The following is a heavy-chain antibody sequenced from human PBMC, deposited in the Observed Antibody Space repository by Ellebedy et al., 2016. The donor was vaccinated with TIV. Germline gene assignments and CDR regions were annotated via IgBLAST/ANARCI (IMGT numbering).Heavy chain of an antibody. Sequence: SLKISCAASGFTFDDYAMHWVRQAPGKGLEWVSGISWNSGSIGYADSVKGRFTISRDNAQNSLYLQMTSLTTEDTGLYYCAKDMRPTGVYWGQGTLVTVSS. CDR3: AKDMRPTGVY. D-gene: IGHD3-10*01. V-gene: IGHV3-9*01. CDR1: GFTFDDYA. J-gene: IGHJ4*02. CDR2: ISWNSGSI.